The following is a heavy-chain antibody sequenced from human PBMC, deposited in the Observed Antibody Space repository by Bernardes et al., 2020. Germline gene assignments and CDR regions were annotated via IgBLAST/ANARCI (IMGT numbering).Heavy chain of an antibody. D-gene: IGHD3-10*01. CDR3: ARESMEIDH. V-gene: IGHV3-21*01. J-gene: IGHJ4*02. Sequence: GGSLRLSCAASGFTFSSYSMNWVRQAPGTGLEWVSSISSSSSFIYYADSVKGRFTISRDNAKNSLYLQMNSLRAEDTAVYYCARESMEIDHWGQGTLVTVSS. CDR2: ISSSSSFI. CDR1: GFTFSSYS.